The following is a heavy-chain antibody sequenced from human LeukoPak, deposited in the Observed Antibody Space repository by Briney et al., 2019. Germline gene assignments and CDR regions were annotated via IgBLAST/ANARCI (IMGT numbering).Heavy chain of an antibody. CDR3: ARVSTQWLVIFDY. V-gene: IGHV4-39*01. CDR1: GGSISSSSYY. J-gene: IGHJ4*02. CDR2: IYYSGST. D-gene: IGHD6-19*01. Sequence: NPSETLSLTCTVSGGSISSSSYYWGWIRQPPGKGLEWIGSIYYSGSTYYNPSLKSRVTISVDTSKNQFSLKLSSVTAADTAVYYCARVSTQWLVIFDYWGQGTLVTVSS.